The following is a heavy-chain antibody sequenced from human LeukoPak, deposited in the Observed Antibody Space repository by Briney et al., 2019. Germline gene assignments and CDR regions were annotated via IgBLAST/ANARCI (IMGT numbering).Heavy chain of an antibody. CDR3: ASRGSYSDY. Sequence: GGYLRRYCAASGFTFSSYEINWVRQAPGKGLEWVSYISSSGSTIYYADSVKGRFTISRDNAKNSLYLQMNSLRAEDTAVYYCASRGSYSDYWGQGTLVTVSS. CDR2: ISSSGSTI. CDR1: GFTFSSYE. D-gene: IGHD1-26*01. J-gene: IGHJ4*02. V-gene: IGHV3-48*03.